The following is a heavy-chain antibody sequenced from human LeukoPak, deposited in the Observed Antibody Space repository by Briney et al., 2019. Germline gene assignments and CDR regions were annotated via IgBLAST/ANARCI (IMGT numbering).Heavy chain of an antibody. Sequence: GGSLRLSCAASGFTFSSYAMSWVRQAPGKGLEWASAISGSGGSTYYADSVKGRFTISRDNSKNTLYLQMNSLRAEDTAVYYCAKDKRRITMMGLIAYWGQGTLVTVSS. CDR1: GFTFSSYA. D-gene: IGHD3-22*01. CDR2: ISGSGGST. CDR3: AKDKRRITMMGLIAY. V-gene: IGHV3-23*01. J-gene: IGHJ4*02.